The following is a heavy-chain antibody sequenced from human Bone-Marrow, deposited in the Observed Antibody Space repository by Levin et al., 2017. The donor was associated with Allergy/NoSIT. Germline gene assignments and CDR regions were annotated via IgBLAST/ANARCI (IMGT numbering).Heavy chain of an antibody. Sequence: KAGGSLRLSCTVSGGSISSSSYYWGWIRQPPGKGLEWIGSIYYSGSTYYNPSLKSRVTISVDTSKNQFSLKLSSVTAADTAVYYCARLWRGYSGYTPYWGQGTLVTVSS. CDR1: GGSISSSSYY. J-gene: IGHJ4*02. V-gene: IGHV4-39*01. CDR2: IYYSGST. CDR3: ARLWRGYSGYTPY. D-gene: IGHD5-12*01.